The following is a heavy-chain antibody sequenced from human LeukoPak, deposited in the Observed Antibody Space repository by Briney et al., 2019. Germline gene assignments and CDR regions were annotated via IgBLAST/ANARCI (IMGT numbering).Heavy chain of an antibody. CDR2: IYYSGST. Sequence: SETLSLTCTVSGGSISSYYWGWIRQPPGKGLEWMGSIYYSGSTYYNPSLKSRVTISVDTSKSQFSLKLSSVTAADTAVYYCARHRGSSSEFDFWGQGTLVTVSS. J-gene: IGHJ4*02. V-gene: IGHV4-39*01. D-gene: IGHD6-6*01. CDR3: ARHRGSSSEFDF. CDR1: GGSISSYY.